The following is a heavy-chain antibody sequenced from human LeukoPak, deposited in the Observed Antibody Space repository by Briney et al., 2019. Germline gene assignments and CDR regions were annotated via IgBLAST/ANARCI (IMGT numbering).Heavy chain of an antibody. CDR2: ISAYNGNT. V-gene: IGHV1-18*01. J-gene: IGHJ6*02. CDR1: GYTFTSYG. Sequence: VKVSCKASGYTFTSYGISWVRQAPGQGLEWMGWISAYNGNTNYAQKLQGRVTMTTDTSTSTAYMELRSLRSDDTAVYYCARASGYSGTYYYYGMDVWGQGTTVTVSS. CDR3: ARASGYSGTYYYYGMDV. D-gene: IGHD5-12*01.